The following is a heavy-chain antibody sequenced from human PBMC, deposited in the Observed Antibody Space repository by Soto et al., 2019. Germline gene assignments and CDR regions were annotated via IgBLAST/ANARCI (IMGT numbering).Heavy chain of an antibody. CDR3: ARNTGYCSGGSCYSYTFDY. CDR2: IIPILGIA. D-gene: IGHD2-15*01. CDR1: GGTFSSYT. J-gene: IGHJ4*02. V-gene: IGHV1-69*02. Sequence: QVQLVQSGAEVKKPGSSVKVSCKASGGTFSSYTISWVRQAPGQGLEWMGRIIPILGIANYAQKFQGRVTITADKTTSTDYKELSSLRSEDTAVYCCARNTGYCSGGSCYSYTFDYRGQGTLVTVSS.